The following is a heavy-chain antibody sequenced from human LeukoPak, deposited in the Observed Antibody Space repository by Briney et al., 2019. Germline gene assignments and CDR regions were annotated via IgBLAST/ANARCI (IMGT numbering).Heavy chain of an antibody. CDR2: ISSSSSTI. V-gene: IGHV3-48*01. D-gene: IGHD4-17*01. J-gene: IGHJ4*02. CDR3: AKRHPSVTTFDY. CDR1: GFTFSSYG. Sequence: GGSLRLSCAASGFTFSSYGMSWVRQAPGKGLEWISYISSSSSTIYSADSVKGRFTISRDNAKSSLFLQMNSLRAEDTAVYYCAKRHPSVTTFDYWGQGTLVTVSS.